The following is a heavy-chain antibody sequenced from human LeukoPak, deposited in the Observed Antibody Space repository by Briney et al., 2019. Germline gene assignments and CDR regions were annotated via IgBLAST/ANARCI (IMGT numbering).Heavy chain of an antibody. J-gene: IGHJ5*02. CDR2: INQDGSTK. CDR1: GFTFSWHW. Sequence: GGSLRLSCAGSGFTFSWHWMSWVRQAPGKGLEWVANINQDGSTKYYVDSVKGRFTISRDNAKNSLYLQMSSLRAEDTAVYYCVRDESWGQGTLVAVSS. V-gene: IGHV3-7*03. CDR3: VRDES.